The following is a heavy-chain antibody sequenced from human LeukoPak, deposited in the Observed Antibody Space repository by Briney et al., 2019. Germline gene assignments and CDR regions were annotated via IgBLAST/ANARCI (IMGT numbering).Heavy chain of an antibody. CDR3: AKDSAMVTDWYFDL. CDR1: GFTFSSYA. CDR2: ISGSGGST. V-gene: IGHV3-23*01. Sequence: GRSLRLSCAASGFTFSSYAMSWVRQAPGKGLEWVSAISGSGGSTYYADSVKGRFTISRDNSKNTLYLQMNSLRAEDTAVYYCAKDSAMVTDWYFDLWGRGTLVTVSS. J-gene: IGHJ2*01. D-gene: IGHD5-18*01.